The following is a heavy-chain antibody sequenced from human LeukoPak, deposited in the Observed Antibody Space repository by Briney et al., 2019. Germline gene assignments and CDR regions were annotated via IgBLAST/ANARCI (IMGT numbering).Heavy chain of an antibody. V-gene: IGHV1-69*05. CDR3: ARDNMITFGGVIPWFDP. Sequence: XCKAXGGTFSSYAISWVRQAPGQGLEWMGGIIPIFGTANYAQKFQGRVTITTDESTSTAYMELSSLRSEDTAVYYCARDNMITFGGVIPWFDPWGQGTLVTVSS. CDR1: GGTFSSYA. J-gene: IGHJ5*02. D-gene: IGHD3-16*02. CDR2: IIPIFGTA.